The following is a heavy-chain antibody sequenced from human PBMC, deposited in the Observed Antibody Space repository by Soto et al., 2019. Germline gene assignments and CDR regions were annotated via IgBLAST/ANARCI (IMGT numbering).Heavy chain of an antibody. CDR3: ANSGSSVWYGCFDP. CDR1: GFSLRTSGVG. V-gene: IGHV2-5*01. J-gene: IGHJ5*02. CDR2: IYWNDDK. D-gene: IGHD6-19*01. Sequence: SGPTLVNPTQTLTLTCIFSGFSLRTSGVGVGWIRQPPGKALEWLGFIYWNDDKRYSPSPKSMHTITKDTSKNQVVLTMTNMDPVDTATYYCANSGSSVWYGCFDPWGQGTLVTVSS.